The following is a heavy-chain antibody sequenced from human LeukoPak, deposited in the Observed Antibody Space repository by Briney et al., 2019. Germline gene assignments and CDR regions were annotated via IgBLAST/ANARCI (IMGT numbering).Heavy chain of an antibody. CDR3: AKGRGLELLYYYYMDV. CDR2: IKQDGSEK. Sequence: PGGSLRLSCAASGFTFSSYWMSWVRQAPGKGLEWVANIKQDGSEKYYVDSVKGRFTISRDNAKNSLYLQMNSLRAEDTAVYYCAKGRGLELLYYYYMDVWGNGTTVTVSS. D-gene: IGHD1-7*01. J-gene: IGHJ6*03. V-gene: IGHV3-7*03. CDR1: GFTFSSYW.